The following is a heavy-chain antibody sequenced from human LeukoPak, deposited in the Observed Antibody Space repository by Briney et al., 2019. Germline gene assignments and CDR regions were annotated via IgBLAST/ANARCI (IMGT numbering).Heavy chain of an antibody. V-gene: IGHV3-23*01. Sequence: GGSLRLSCAASGFTFSSYAMSWVRQAPGKGLEWVSAISGSGGSTYYADSVKGRFTISRDNSKNTLYLQMDSLRAEDTAVYYCAKRRLATPVFDPWGQGTLVTVSS. J-gene: IGHJ5*02. CDR3: AKRRLATPVFDP. CDR1: GFTFSSYA. D-gene: IGHD6-25*01. CDR2: ISGSGGST.